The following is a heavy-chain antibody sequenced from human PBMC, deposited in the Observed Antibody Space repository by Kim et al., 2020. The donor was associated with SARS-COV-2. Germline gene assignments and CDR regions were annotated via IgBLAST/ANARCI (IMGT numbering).Heavy chain of an antibody. V-gene: IGHV4-34*01. CDR1: GGSFSGYY. D-gene: IGHD4-17*01. CDR3: ARDPLRPLYYFDY. CDR2: INHSGST. J-gene: IGHJ4*02. Sequence: SETLSLTCAVYGGSFSGYYWSWIRQPPGKGLEWIGEINHSGSTNYNPSLKSRVTISVDTSKNQFSLKLGSVTAADTAVYYCARDPLRPLYYFDYWGQGTL.